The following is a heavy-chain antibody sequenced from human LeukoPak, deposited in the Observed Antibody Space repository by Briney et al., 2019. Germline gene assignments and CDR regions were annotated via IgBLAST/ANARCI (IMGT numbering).Heavy chain of an antibody. D-gene: IGHD3-9*01. J-gene: IGHJ4*02. V-gene: IGHV4-61*02. CDR2: IYTSGST. Sequence: SETLSLTCTVSGGSISSGSYYWSWIRQPAGKGLEWIGRIYTSGSTNYNPSLKSRVTISVDTSKNQFSLKLRSVTAADTAVYYCARVTGYMIEDYFDYWGQGILVTVSS. CDR3: ARVTGYMIEDYFDY. CDR1: GGSISSGSYY.